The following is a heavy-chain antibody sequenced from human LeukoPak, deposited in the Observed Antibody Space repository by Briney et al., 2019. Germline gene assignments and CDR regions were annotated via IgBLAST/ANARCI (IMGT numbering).Heavy chain of an antibody. CDR1: GFTFNTYS. CDR2: ISSSSSYI. V-gene: IGHV3-21*01. D-gene: IGHD3-22*01. J-gene: IGHJ3*02. CDR3: ARVSLYYGSSGYYVLDAFDI. Sequence: KPGGSLRLSCAASGFTFNTYSMNWVRQAPGKGLEWVSSISSSSSYIYYVDSVRGRFTISRDNAKNSLYLQMNSLRAADTAVYYCARVSLYYGSSGYYVLDAFDIWGQGTMVTVSS.